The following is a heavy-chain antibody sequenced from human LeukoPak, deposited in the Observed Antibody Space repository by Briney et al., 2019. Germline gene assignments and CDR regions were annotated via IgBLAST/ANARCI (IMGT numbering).Heavy chain of an antibody. D-gene: IGHD3-3*01. Sequence: SETLSLTCTVSGGSLSSYYWSWIRQPPGQGLEWIGYIYYSGSTNYNPSLKSRVTISVDTTKNQFSLKLSSVTAADSAVYYCARVRNYYYYMDVWGKGTTVTISS. V-gene: IGHV4-59*01. CDR3: ARVRNYYYYMDV. J-gene: IGHJ6*03. CDR1: GGSLSSYY. CDR2: IYYSGST.